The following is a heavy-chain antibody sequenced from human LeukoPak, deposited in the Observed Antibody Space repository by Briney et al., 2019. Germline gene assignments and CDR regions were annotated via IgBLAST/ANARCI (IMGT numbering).Heavy chain of an antibody. J-gene: IGHJ4*02. V-gene: IGHV1-3*01. CDR1: GYFFISYA. CDR2: INAGNGNT. D-gene: IGHD5-18*01. CDR3: ARHRPRHGDTADY. Sequence: ASVKVSCKTSGYFFISYAMNWVRQAPGQRLEWMGWINAGNGNTKYSQKFQGRVTISRDTSASTVYMELSSLRSEDTAVYYCARHRPRHGDTADYWGQGTLVTVSS.